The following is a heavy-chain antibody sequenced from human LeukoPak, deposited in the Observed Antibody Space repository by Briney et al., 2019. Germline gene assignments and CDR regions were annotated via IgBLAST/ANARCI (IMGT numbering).Heavy chain of an antibody. CDR3: ARGRYSSSWLVESWFDP. CDR2: IYYSGST. Sequence: SETLSLTCTVSGGSISSSSYYWGWIRQPPGKGLEWIGSIYYSGSTYYNPSLKSRVTISVDTSKNQFSLKLSSVTAADTAVYYCARGRYSSSWLVESWFDPWGQGTLVTVSS. D-gene: IGHD6-13*01. J-gene: IGHJ5*02. V-gene: IGHV4-39*07. CDR1: GGSISSSSYY.